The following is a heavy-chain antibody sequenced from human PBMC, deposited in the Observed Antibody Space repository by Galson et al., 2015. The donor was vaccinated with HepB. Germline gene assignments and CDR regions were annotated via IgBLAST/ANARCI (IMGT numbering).Heavy chain of an antibody. D-gene: IGHD5-18*01. CDR2: IKSDGSTT. CDR3: ARGAYAYGCDS. V-gene: IGHV3-74*01. J-gene: IGHJ5*01. CDR1: GFTFSSYY. Sequence: SLRLSCAASGFTFSSYYMHWPRQAPGKGLVWVSHIKSDGSTTGYADSVKGRFTVSRDNAKNTLYLQMNSLRAEDTAVYYCARGAYAYGCDSWGQGTLVTVSS.